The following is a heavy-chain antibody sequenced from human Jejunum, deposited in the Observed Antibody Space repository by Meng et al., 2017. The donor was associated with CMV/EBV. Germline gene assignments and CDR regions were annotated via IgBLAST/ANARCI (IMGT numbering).Heavy chain of an antibody. CDR1: WCSLRTCRVR. V-gene: IGHV2-5*02. Sequence: CTFSWCSLRTCRVRVVWILPPPGKALEWLALIYWDDDKRYIPSLKSRLTITKDTSKNQVVLTMTNIDPVDTATYYCVHGKLRSPFDYWGQGTLVTVSS. J-gene: IGHJ4*02. CDR2: IYWDDDK. D-gene: IGHD3-3*01. CDR3: VHGKLRSPFDY.